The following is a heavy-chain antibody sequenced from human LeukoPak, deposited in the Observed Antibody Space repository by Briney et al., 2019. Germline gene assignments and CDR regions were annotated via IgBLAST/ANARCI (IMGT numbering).Heavy chain of an antibody. CDR2: INHSGST. CDR1: GGSISSYY. Sequence: PSETLSLTCTVSGGSISSYYWSWIRQPPGKGLEWIGEINHSGSTNYNPSLKSRVTISVDTSKNQFSLKLSSVTAADTAVYYCARERKGKWVRQIDYWGQGTLSPSPQ. J-gene: IGHJ4*02. V-gene: IGHV4-34*01. D-gene: IGHD5-12*01. CDR3: ARERKGKWVRQIDY.